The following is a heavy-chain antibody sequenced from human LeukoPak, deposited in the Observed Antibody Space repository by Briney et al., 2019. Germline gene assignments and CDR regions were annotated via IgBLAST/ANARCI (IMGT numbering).Heavy chain of an antibody. CDR3: ARATTTVTISWFDP. D-gene: IGHD4-11*01. CDR1: AYTFTSYG. V-gene: IGHV1-18*04. CDR2: ISAYNGNT. Sequence: ASVKVSCKASAYTFTSYGISWVRQAPGQGLEWMGWISAYNGNTDYARKFQGRVTMTTDTSTSTAYMELRNLRSDDTAVYYCARATTTVTISWFDPWGQGTLVTVSS. J-gene: IGHJ5*02.